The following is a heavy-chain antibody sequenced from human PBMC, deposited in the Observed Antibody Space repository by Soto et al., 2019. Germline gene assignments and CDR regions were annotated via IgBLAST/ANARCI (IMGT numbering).Heavy chain of an antibody. CDR2: ITHRGST. Sequence: KPSETLSLTCAVSGGSFTSYYWTWIRQPPEKGLEWIGEITHRGSTNYNPSLKSRVTMSVDTSKNQFSLKLSSVTAADTAVYYCARATFGVVIYYYGMDVWGQGTTVTVSS. CDR1: GGSFTSYY. J-gene: IGHJ6*02. V-gene: IGHV4-34*01. CDR3: ARATFGVVIYYYGMDV. D-gene: IGHD3-3*01.